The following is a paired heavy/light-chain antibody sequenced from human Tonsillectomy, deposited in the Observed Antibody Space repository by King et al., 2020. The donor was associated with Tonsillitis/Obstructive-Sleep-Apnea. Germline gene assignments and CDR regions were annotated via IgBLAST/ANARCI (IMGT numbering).Light chain of an antibody. Sequence: EILMTQSPGTLSVSPGETATLSCRASESVSRSLAWYQQKPGQAPRLLIFSASTRATGIPGRFSGSGSGTEFTLTISGLHYEDFAVYYCQQYDNGPPYTFGQGTKLDIK. CDR2: SAS. V-gene: IGKV3-15*01. CDR1: ESVSRS. J-gene: IGKJ2*01. CDR3: QQYDNGPPYT.
Heavy chain of an antibody. CDR1: GFTFSRYE. D-gene: IGHD3-10*01. V-gene: IGHV3-48*03. CDR3: ATSFITAWGVTGYLDV. Sequence: QLVESGGGLVQPGGSLRLSCAASGFTFSRYEMNWVRQAPGKGPEWVSYISSSGNAIHYADSVKGRFTISRDNAKNSLSLQMNSLRAEDTAVYYCATSFITAWGVTGYLDVWGKGTSVTVSS. CDR2: ISSSGNAI. J-gene: IGHJ6*03.